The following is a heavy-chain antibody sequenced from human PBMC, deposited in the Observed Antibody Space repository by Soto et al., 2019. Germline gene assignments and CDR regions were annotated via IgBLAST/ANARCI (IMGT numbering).Heavy chain of an antibody. CDR1: GFTFSSYA. D-gene: IGHD6-19*01. V-gene: IGHV3-30-3*01. CDR3: ARGGSGWYKDGMDV. Sequence: QVQLVESGGGMVQPGRSLRLSCAASGFTFSSYAMHWVRQAPGKGLEWVAVISYDGSNQYYADSVKGRFTISRDNSKNTLYLQMNSLRAEDTAVYYCARGGSGWYKDGMDVWGQGTTVTVSS. CDR2: ISYDGSNQ. J-gene: IGHJ6*02.